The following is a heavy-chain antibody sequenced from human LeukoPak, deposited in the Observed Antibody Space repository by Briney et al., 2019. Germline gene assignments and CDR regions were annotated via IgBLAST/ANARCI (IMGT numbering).Heavy chain of an antibody. D-gene: IGHD3-10*01. CDR3: ARESTMVRGVITQNSYYYYGMDV. CDR2: INAGNGNT. Sequence: ASVKVSCKASGYTFTSYAMHWVRQAPGQRLEWMGWINAGNGNTKYSQKFQGRVTITRDTSASTAYMELSSLRSEDTAVYYCARESTMVRGVITQNSYYYYGMDVWGQGTTVTVSS. CDR1: GYTFTSYA. V-gene: IGHV1-3*01. J-gene: IGHJ6*02.